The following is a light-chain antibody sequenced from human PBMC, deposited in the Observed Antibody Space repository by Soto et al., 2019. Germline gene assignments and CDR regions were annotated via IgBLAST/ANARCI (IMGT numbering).Light chain of an antibody. Sequence: ERVMPQSQATLSVSPGERSTLSFRPSQSVSSKLAWYQQKPVQAPRLPIYGASTRATGIPARFSGSGSGTEFTLTISSLQSEDFAVYYCQQYNNWPPITFAQGTRLEIK. CDR2: GAS. J-gene: IGKJ5*01. CDR1: QSVSSK. V-gene: IGKV3-15*01. CDR3: QQYNNWPPIT.